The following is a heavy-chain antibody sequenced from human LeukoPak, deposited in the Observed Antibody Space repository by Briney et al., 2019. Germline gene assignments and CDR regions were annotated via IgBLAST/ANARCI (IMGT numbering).Heavy chain of an antibody. CDR1: GYTFTGYY. V-gene: IGHV1-2*02. Sequence: ASVEVSCKASGYTFTGYYMHWVRQAPGQGLEWMGWINPNSGGTNYAQKFQGRVTMTRDMSTSTVYMELSSLRSEDTAVYYCATGGHVRVYDSSAYYGHYWGQGTLVTVSS. D-gene: IGHD3-22*01. CDR3: ATGGHVRVYDSSAYYGHY. CDR2: INPNSGGT. J-gene: IGHJ4*02.